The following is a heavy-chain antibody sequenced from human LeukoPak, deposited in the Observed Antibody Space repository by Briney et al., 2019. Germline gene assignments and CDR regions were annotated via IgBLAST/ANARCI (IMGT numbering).Heavy chain of an antibody. D-gene: IGHD1-1*01. V-gene: IGHV3-9*03. CDR1: GFTFSSYG. CDR2: ISWNSGSI. CDR3: AKGNEGAFDI. J-gene: IGHJ3*02. Sequence: GGSLRLSCAASGFTFSSYGMHWVRQAPGKGLEWVSGISWNSGSIGYADSVKGRFTISRDNAKNSLYLQMNSLRAEDMALYYCAKGNEGAFDIWGQGTMVTVSS.